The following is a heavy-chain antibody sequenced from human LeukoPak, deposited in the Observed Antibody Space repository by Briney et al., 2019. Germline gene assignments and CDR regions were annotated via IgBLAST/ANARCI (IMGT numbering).Heavy chain of an antibody. Sequence: PSETLSLTCTVSGGSISSYYWSWIRQPPGKGLEWIGYIYYSGSTNYNPSLKSRVTISVDTSKNQFSLKLSSVTAADTAVYYCARENIVVVPAAKGPLDAFDIWGQGTMVTVSS. V-gene: IGHV4-59*01. CDR1: GGSISSYY. CDR2: IYYSGST. CDR3: ARENIVVVPAAKGPLDAFDI. J-gene: IGHJ3*02. D-gene: IGHD2-2*01.